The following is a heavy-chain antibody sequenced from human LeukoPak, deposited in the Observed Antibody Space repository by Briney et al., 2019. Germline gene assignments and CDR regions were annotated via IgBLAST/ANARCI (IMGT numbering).Heavy chain of an antibody. CDR2: ISSSGSTI. J-gene: IGHJ4*02. V-gene: IGHV3-48*03. D-gene: IGHD5-12*01. Sequence: GGSLRLSCAASGFTFSSYEMNWVHQAPGKGLEWVSYISSSGSTIYYADSVKGRFTISRDNAKNSLYLQMNSLRAEDTAVYYCSSGYDAYYFDYWGQGTLVTVSS. CDR3: SSGYDAYYFDY. CDR1: GFTFSSYE.